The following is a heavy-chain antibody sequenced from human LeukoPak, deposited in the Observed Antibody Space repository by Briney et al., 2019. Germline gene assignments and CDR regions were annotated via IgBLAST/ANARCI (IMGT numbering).Heavy chain of an antibody. CDR1: GGSFSGYY. V-gene: IGHV4-34*01. CDR3: ARELVWGYFDY. Sequence: PSETLSLTCAVYGGSFSGYYWSWIRQPPGKGLEWIGEINHSGSTNYNPSLKSRVTISVDTSKNQFSLKLSSVTAADTAVYYCARELVWGYFDYWGQGTLVTVSS. J-gene: IGHJ4*02. CDR2: INHSGST. D-gene: IGHD6-6*01.